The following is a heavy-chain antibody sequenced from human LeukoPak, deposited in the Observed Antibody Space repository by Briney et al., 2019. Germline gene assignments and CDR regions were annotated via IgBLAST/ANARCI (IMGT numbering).Heavy chain of an antibody. CDR2: IYHSGST. CDR3: ERGRTYYDSSGYLSRVLRYYFDY. CDR1: GGSISSGGYY. Sequence: SETLSLTCTVSGGSISSGGYYWSWIRQPPGKGLEWIGYIYHSGSTYYNPSLKSRVTISVDTSKNQFSLKLSSVTAADTAVYYCERGRTYYDSSGYLSRVLRYYFDYWGQGTLVTVSS. V-gene: IGHV4-30-2*01. D-gene: IGHD3-22*01. J-gene: IGHJ4*02.